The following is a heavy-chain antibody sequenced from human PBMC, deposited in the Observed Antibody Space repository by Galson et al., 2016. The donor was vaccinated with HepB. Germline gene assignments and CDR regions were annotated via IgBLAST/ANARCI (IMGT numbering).Heavy chain of an antibody. J-gene: IGHJ5*02. D-gene: IGHD1-1*01. CDR3: AKENNCFGGPNFGA. CDR2: IGGRGGET. V-gene: IGHV3-23*01. CDR1: GFSFRFYA. Sequence: SLRLSCAVSGFSFRFYAMTWVRQAPGKGLKWVAAIGGRGGETFYADSVKGRFTISRDNSKNTLYLHMNRLKVDDTAIHYCAKENNCFGGPNFGAWGQGAQVTVSS.